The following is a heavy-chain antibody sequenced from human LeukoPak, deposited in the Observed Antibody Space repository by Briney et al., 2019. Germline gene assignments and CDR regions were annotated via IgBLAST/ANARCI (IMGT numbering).Heavy chain of an antibody. D-gene: IGHD3-22*01. CDR1: GFTFDDYT. CDR3: AKGNYYDSSAYNWFDP. J-gene: IGHJ5*02. Sequence: GGSLRLSCAASGFTFDDYTMHWVRQAPGKGLEWVSLISWDGGSTYYADSVKGRFTISRDNSKNTLYVQMNSLRAEDTAVYYCAKGNYYDSSAYNWFDPWGQGTLVTVSS. CDR2: ISWDGGST. V-gene: IGHV3-43*01.